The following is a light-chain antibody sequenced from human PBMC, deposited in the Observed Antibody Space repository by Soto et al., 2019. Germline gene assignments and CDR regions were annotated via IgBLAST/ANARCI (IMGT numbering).Light chain of an antibody. J-gene: IGLJ2*01. Sequence: SYELTQPLSVSVALGQTARNTCGGNNIASKNVHWYQQKPGQAPVLVIYRIANRPSGIPERFSGSNSGNTATLTISRAQAGDEADYYCQVWDSSTPVVFGGGTQLTVL. CDR1: NIASKN. CDR3: QVWDSSTPVV. CDR2: RIA. V-gene: IGLV3-9*01.